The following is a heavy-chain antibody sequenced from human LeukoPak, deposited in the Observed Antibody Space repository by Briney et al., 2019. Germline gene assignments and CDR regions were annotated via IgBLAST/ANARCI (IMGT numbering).Heavy chain of an antibody. J-gene: IGHJ6*03. Sequence: PSETLSLTCTVSGGSISSDDYYWSWIRQPPGKGLEWIGYIYYSGSTYYNPSLQSRVTVSVDTSKNQLSLKLSSVTAADTAVYYCARDRVVVGDYYMDVWGKGTTVTVS. D-gene: IGHD2-2*01. CDR1: GGSISSDDYY. CDR3: ARDRVVVGDYYMDV. CDR2: IYYSGST. V-gene: IGHV4-30-4*01.